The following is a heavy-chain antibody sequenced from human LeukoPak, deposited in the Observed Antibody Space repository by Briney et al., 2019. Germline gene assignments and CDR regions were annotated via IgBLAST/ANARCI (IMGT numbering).Heavy chain of an antibody. D-gene: IGHD3-16*01. J-gene: IGHJ4*02. Sequence: SQTLSLTCTVSGGSISSGGYYWSWIRQPPGKGLEWIGYIYHSGSTYYNPPLKSRVTISVDRSKNQFSLKLSSVTAADTAVYYCASPGGGSPFDYWGQGTLVTVSS. V-gene: IGHV4-30-2*01. CDR3: ASPGGGSPFDY. CDR2: IYHSGST. CDR1: GGSISSGGYY.